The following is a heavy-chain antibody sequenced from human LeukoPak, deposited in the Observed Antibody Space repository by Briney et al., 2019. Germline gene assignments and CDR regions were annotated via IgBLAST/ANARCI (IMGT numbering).Heavy chain of an antibody. D-gene: IGHD3-16*01. Sequence: ASVKVSCKASGYPLNTYDISWVRQAPGQGLEWMGWIRGYNGDTKYAQKFQARVTMTTDTSTSTAYVELRSLRTDDTAVYYCAREEYVWGSYRFVDYWGQGTLVTVSS. V-gene: IGHV1-18*01. CDR1: GYPLNTYD. CDR2: IRGYNGDT. CDR3: AREEYVWGSYRFVDY. J-gene: IGHJ4*02.